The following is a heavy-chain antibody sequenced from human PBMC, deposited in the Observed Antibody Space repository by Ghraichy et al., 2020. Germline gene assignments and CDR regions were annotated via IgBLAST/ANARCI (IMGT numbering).Heavy chain of an antibody. Sequence: TLSLTCTVSGGSISSYYWSWIRQTPGKGLEWIGDIYYSGSTYYNPSLKSRVTTSVDTSKNQFSLNLTSVTAADTAVYYCARRNWYFDLWGRGTLVTVSS. V-gene: IGHV4-59*08. J-gene: IGHJ2*01. CDR1: GGSISSYY. CDR2: IYYSGST. CDR3: ARRNWYFDL.